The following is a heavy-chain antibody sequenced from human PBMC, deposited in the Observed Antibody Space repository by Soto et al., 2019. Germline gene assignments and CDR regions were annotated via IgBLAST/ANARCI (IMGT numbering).Heavy chain of an antibody. V-gene: IGHV4-59*11. CDR3: ARRVFSGSHQIDV. J-gene: IGHJ4*02. CDR1: GGSISSHF. D-gene: IGHD1-26*01. Sequence: LCLTCTVVGGSISSHFWSWLRQPPGKGLEWIGDIYYSGSTKYNPSLKSRVTISIDTSKNQFSLKLNSVTAADTAVYYCARRVFSGSHQIDVWGQGTLVTVSS. CDR2: IYYSGST.